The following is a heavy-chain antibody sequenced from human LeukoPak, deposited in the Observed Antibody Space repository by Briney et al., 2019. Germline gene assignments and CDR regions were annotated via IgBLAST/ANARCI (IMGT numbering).Heavy chain of an antibody. CDR1: GFTFSSYS. V-gene: IGHV3-48*04. J-gene: IGHJ4*02. Sequence: GGSLRLSCAASGFTFSSYSMNWVRQAPGKGLEWVSYISSSGSTIYYADSVKGRFTISRDNAKNSLYLQMNSLRAEDTAVYYCAGESTVTTLGLDYWGQGTLVTVSS. D-gene: IGHD4-17*01. CDR3: AGESTVTTLGLDY. CDR2: ISSSGSTI.